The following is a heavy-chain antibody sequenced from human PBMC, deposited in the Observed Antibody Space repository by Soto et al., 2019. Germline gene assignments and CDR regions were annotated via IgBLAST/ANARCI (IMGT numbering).Heavy chain of an antibody. J-gene: IGHJ2*01. Sequence: EVQLVESGGGLVNPGGSLRLSCAASGFTFSTYSMNWVRQAPGKGLEWVSSIGSSNSYIYYADSVKGRFTISRDNAKNSLYLQMNSLRAEDTAVYYCARALRYVRDWYFDLWGRGTLVTVSS. CDR1: GFTFSTYS. D-gene: IGHD5-12*01. CDR3: ARALRYVRDWYFDL. CDR2: IGSSNSYI. V-gene: IGHV3-21*01.